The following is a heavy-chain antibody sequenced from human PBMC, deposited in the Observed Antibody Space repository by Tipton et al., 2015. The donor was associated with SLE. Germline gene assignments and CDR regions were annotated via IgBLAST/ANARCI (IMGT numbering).Heavy chain of an antibody. J-gene: IGHJ4*02. CDR3: ARHSGYSSSWFGY. V-gene: IGHV4-39*01. D-gene: IGHD6-13*01. CDR1: GGSISSSTYY. Sequence: TLSLTCTVSGGSISSSTYYWGWIRQPPGKGLEWIGSIYYSGNTYYNPSLKSRVTISVDTPKNHLSLKLSSVTAADTAVFYCARHSGYSSSWFGYWGQGTLVTVSS. CDR2: IYYSGNT.